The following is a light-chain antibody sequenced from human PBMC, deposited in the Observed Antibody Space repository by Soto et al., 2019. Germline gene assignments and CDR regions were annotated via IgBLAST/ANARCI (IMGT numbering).Light chain of an antibody. CDR3: GTWDGSLNVGV. CDR1: SSNIGNNY. Sequence: QSVLTQPPSASGAPGQKVTISCSGSSSNIGNNYVSWYQQLPGTAPKLLIYDNNKRPSGIPDRFSGSKSGTSATLGITGLQSGDEADYYCGTWDGSLNVGVFGGGTQLTVL. J-gene: IGLJ2*01. CDR2: DNN. V-gene: IGLV1-51*01.